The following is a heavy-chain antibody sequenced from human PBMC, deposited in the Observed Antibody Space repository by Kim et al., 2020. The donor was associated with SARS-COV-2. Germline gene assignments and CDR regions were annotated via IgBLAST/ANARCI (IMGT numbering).Heavy chain of an antibody. CDR2: ISYDGTNK. J-gene: IGHJ4*02. Sequence: GGSLRLSCAASGFTFNTYGMHWVRQAPGKGLEWVAVISYDGTNKYYADSVEGRFTVSRDNSQNMLYLQMNSLRPEDTALFYCATGPRPYDIDYWGQGTLVTVSS. CDR3: ATGPRPYDIDY. V-gene: IGHV3-30*03. CDR1: GFTFNTYG. D-gene: IGHD3-3*01.